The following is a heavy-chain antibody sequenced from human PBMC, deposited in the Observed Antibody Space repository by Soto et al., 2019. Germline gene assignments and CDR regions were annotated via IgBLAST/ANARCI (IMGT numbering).Heavy chain of an antibody. Sequence: SETLSLTCTVSGGSISSYYWSWIRQPPGKGLEWIGYIYYSGSTNYNPSLKSRVTISVDTSKNQFSLKLSSVTAADTAVYYCAREGIAAADPFDYWGQGTLVTVSS. CDR1: GGSISSYY. D-gene: IGHD6-13*01. CDR3: AREGIAAADPFDY. J-gene: IGHJ4*02. CDR2: IYYSGST. V-gene: IGHV4-59*01.